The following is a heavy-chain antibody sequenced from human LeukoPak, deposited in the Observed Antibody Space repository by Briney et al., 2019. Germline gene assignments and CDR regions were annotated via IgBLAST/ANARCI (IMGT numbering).Heavy chain of an antibody. V-gene: IGHV3-23*01. D-gene: IGHD3-22*01. Sequence: GGSLRLSCAASGFTFSSYAMSWVRQAPGKGLEWVSAISGSGGSTYYADSVKGRFTISRDNSKNTLYLQMNSLRAEDTAVYYCAHDSSGYTGGIFDYWGQGTLVTVSS. CDR1: GFTFSSYA. J-gene: IGHJ4*02. CDR3: AHDSSGYTGGIFDY. CDR2: ISGSGGST.